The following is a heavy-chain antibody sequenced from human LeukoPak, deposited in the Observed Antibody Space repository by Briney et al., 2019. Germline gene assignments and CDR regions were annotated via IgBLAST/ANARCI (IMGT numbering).Heavy chain of an antibody. CDR1: GYSFTGSG. J-gene: IGHJ6*03. Sequence: ASVKVSCKASGYSFTGSGITWVRQAPGQGLEWMGWISAYNGNTNYAQNLQGRVTMTTDTSTSTAYMELRSLRSDDTAVYYCARAVTTYGYYYYYMDVWGKGTTVTISS. D-gene: IGHD4-17*01. CDR2: ISAYNGNT. V-gene: IGHV1-18*01. CDR3: ARAVTTYGYYYYYMDV.